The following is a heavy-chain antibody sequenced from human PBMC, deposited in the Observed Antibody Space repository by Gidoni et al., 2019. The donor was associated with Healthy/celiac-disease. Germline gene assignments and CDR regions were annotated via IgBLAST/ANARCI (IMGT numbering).Heavy chain of an antibody. Sequence: EVQLVESGGGLVQPGGSLRLSCAASGFAFSDHYMAWVRQAPGKGLEWVGRTRNKANSYTTEYAAAVKGRFTISRDDSKNSLYLKMNSLKTEDTAVYYCARGEIVGATIPYYYYGMDVWGQGTTVTVSS. J-gene: IGHJ6*02. CDR1: GFAFSDHY. V-gene: IGHV3-72*01. D-gene: IGHD1-26*01. CDR2: TRNKANSYTT. CDR3: ARGEIVGATIPYYYYGMDV.